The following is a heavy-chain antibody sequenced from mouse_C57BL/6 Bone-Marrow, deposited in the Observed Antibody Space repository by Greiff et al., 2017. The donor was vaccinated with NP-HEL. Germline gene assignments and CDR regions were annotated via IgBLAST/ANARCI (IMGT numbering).Heavy chain of an antibody. D-gene: IGHD1-1*01. J-gene: IGHJ4*01. Sequence: EVQLQQSGPELVKPGASVKISCKASGYTFTDYYMNWVKQSHGKSLEWIGDINPNNGGTSYNQKFKGKATLTVDKASSTAYMELRSLTSEDSAVYYCTRPLGSTYYAMDYWGQGTSVTVSS. CDR1: GYTFTDYY. CDR2: INPNNGGT. CDR3: TRPLGSTYYAMDY. V-gene: IGHV1-26*01.